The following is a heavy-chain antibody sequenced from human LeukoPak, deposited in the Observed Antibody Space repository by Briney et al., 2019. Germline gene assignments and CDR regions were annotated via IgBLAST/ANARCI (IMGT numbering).Heavy chain of an antibody. V-gene: IGHV4-39*07. D-gene: IGHD3-10*01. CDR2: IYYTGST. CDR1: GGSISSSSYY. CDR3: ARARPGYYYGSGSSYWYFDL. J-gene: IGHJ2*01. Sequence: SETLSLTCRVSGGSISSSSYYWGWLRQPPGKGLEWIGSIYYTGSTYYNPSLKSRVAISVDTSKNQFSLRLSSVTAADTAMYYCARARPGYYYGSGSSYWYFDLWGRGTLVTVSS.